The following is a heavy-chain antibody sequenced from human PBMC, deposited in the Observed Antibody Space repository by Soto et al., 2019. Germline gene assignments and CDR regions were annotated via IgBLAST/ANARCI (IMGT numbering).Heavy chain of an antibody. V-gene: IGHV3-23*04. CDR1: GFTFSDYY. D-gene: IGHD3-10*01. J-gene: IGHJ4*02. Sequence: VQLVESGGGLVKPGGSLRLSCAASGFTFSDYYMNWVRQAPGKGLEWVSAISGSGGSTYYADSVKGRFTISRDNSKNTLYLQMNSLRAEDTAVYYCAKEGTKVVRYFFDYWGQGTLVTVSS. CDR2: ISGSGGST. CDR3: AKEGTKVVRYFFDY.